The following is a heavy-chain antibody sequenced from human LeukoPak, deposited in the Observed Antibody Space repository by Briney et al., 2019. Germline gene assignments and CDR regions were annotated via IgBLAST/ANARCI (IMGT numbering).Heavy chain of an antibody. V-gene: IGHV1-69*04. J-gene: IGHJ6*02. CDR3: ARDYTVYYYYGMDV. CDR2: IIPILGIA. CDR1: GGTFSSYA. D-gene: IGHD4-17*01. Sequence: SVKVSCKASGGTFSSYAISWVRQAPGQGLEWMGRIIPILGIANYAQKFQGRVTITADKSTSTAYMELSSLRSEDMAVYYCARDYTVYYYYGMDVWGQGTTVTVSS.